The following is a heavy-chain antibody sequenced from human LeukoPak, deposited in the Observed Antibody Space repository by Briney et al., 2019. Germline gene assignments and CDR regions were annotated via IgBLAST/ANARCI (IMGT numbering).Heavy chain of an antibody. J-gene: IGHJ4*02. D-gene: IGHD3-22*01. CDR3: ARDYYETDY. V-gene: IGHV3-21*01. CDR1: GFTFSGYS. CDR2: ISSSSNFI. Sequence: GGSLRLSCEASGFTFSGYSMNWVRQDPGAGLEWVASISSSSNFICYADSVKGRFTSSRDNANNSLYLQMNSLRTEDTAVYYCARDYYETDYWGQGTLVTVSS.